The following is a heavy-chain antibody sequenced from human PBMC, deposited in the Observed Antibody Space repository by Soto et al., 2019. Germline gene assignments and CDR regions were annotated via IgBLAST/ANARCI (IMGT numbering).Heavy chain of an antibody. CDR1: GYSFTSYW. CDR2: IDPDSNT. D-gene: IGHD6-19*01. V-gene: IGHV5-51*01. Sequence: GGSLKIACTGSGYSFTSYWIGWVRQMPGTGLEWMGIIDPDSNTSYSLSFQGPVTISADKSINTAYLQWSSLKAADTAMYYCARRTYSSGWRHYFDYWGQGTLVTVSS. CDR3: ARRTYSSGWRHYFDY. J-gene: IGHJ4*02.